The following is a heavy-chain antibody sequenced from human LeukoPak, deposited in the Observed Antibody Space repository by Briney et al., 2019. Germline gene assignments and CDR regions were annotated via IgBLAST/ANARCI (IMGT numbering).Heavy chain of an antibody. Sequence: SETLSLTCTVSGGSISSGDYYWSWIRQPPGKGLEWIVCIYYSGSTYYNPSLKSRVTISVDTSKNQFSLKLSSVTAADTAVYYCARDSMGDYYYYYGMDVWGQGTTVTVSS. J-gene: IGHJ6*02. CDR3: ARDSMGDYYYYYGMDV. CDR1: GGSISSGDYY. V-gene: IGHV4-30-4*01. CDR2: IYYSGST. D-gene: IGHD3-16*01.